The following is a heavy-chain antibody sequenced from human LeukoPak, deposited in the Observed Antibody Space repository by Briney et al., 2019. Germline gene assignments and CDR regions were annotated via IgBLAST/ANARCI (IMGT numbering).Heavy chain of an antibody. D-gene: IGHD4-17*01. Sequence: SETLSLTCAVYGGSFSGYYWSWIRQPPGKGLEWIGEINHSGSTNYNPSLKSRVTISVDTSKNQFSLKLSSVTAADTAVYYCARDGPYGDYYYYYGMDVWGQGTTVTVSS. CDR1: GGSFSGYY. CDR2: INHSGST. CDR3: ARDGPYGDYYYYYGMDV. J-gene: IGHJ6*02. V-gene: IGHV4-34*01.